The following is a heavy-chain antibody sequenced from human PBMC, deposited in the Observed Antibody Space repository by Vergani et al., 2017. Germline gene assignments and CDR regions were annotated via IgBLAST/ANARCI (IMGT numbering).Heavy chain of an antibody. CDR1: GFTFGDDA. CDR3: TRDRNYDMWTGSTNHFDH. D-gene: IGHD3-9*01. Sequence: EVQLVESGGELVQPGRPLRLSCTASGFTFGDDAISWFRQAPGKGPEWVAFIRTKSQGETTEYAASVKGRFFISRNDSKGVAYLQMNSLRTEDTAVYFCTRDRNYDMWTGSTNHFDHWVAGTMVTVSS. V-gene: IGHV3-49*03. J-gene: IGHJ4*02. CDR2: IRTKSQGETT.